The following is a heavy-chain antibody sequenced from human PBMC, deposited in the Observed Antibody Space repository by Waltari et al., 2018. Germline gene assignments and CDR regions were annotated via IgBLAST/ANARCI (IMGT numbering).Heavy chain of an antibody. J-gene: IGHJ4*02. CDR2: IDPEDGET. CDR3: APLPGGSGQTFDY. D-gene: IGHD3-10*01. Sequence: EVELVQSGAEVKKPGATVKIPCKASGYTFMDYFMHWVQQAPGNGLEWMGRIDPEDGETVYSEKFQGRVTITADTSTDTAYMELSSLTSGDTAVYYCAPLPGGSGQTFDYWGQGTLVTVSS. CDR1: GYTFMDYF. V-gene: IGHV1-69-2*01.